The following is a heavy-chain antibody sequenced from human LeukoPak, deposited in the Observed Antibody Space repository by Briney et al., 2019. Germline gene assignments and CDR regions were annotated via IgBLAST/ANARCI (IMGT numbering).Heavy chain of an antibody. Sequence: ASVKVSCKASGYTFTSYDINWVRQATGQGLEWMGWMNPNTGNTDYAQKFQGRVTMTRDTSISTAYMELSGLRSDDTAIYYCAGGWEPYDYWFDPWSQGTLVTVSS. D-gene: IGHD5-12*01. CDR1: GYTFTSYD. CDR2: MNPNTGNT. CDR3: AGGWEPYDYWFDP. V-gene: IGHV1-8*02. J-gene: IGHJ5*02.